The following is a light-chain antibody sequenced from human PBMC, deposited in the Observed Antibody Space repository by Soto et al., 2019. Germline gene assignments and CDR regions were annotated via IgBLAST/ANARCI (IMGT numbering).Light chain of an antibody. J-gene: IGLJ3*02. V-gene: IGLV4-60*02. CDR2: LEGSGNY. CDR3: GTWDSNSHGV. CDR1: SGHITYI. Sequence: QPVLTQSSSASASLGSSVKLTCTLSSGHITYIIAWHQQQPGKAPRYLMKLEGSGNYNKGSGVPDRFSGSSPGADRYLTISHLQFEDEADYYCGTWDSNSHGVFGGGTKVPVL.